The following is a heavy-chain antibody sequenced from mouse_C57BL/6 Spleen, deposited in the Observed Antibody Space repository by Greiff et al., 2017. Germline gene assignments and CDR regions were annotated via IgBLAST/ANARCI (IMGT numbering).Heavy chain of an antibody. D-gene: IGHD4-1*01. J-gene: IGHJ1*03. CDR3: ARQNWDGYFDV. Sequence: EVKLMESGGGLVQPGGSLKLSCAASGFTFSDYYMYWVRQTPEKRLEWVAYISNGGGSTYYPDTVKGRFTISRDNAKNTLYLQMSRLKSEDTAMYYCARQNWDGYFDVWGTGTTVTVSS. CDR2: ISNGGGST. CDR1: GFTFSDYY. V-gene: IGHV5-12*01.